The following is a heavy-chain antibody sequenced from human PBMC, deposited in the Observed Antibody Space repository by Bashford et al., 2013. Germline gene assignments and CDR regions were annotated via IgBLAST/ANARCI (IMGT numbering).Heavy chain of an antibody. Sequence: IVWVRQAPGQGLEWMGRIIPILGIANYAQKFQGRVTITADESTSTAYMELSSLRSEDTAVYYCARGTIFGVVTNYYGMDVWGQGTTVTVSS. D-gene: IGHD3-3*01. CDR3: ARGTIFGVVTNYYGMDV. V-gene: IGHV1-69*04. J-gene: IGHJ6*02. CDR2: IIPILGIA.